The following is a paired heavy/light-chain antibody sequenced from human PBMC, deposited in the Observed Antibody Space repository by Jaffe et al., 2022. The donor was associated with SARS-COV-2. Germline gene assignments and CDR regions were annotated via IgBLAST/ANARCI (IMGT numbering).Light chain of an antibody. CDR2: QDT. CDR1: KLGDKY. Sequence: SYELTQPPSVSVSPGQTASITCSGDKLGDKYASWYQQKPGQSPVLVIYQDTKRPSGIPERFSGSNSGNTATLTISGTQALDEADYYCQAWDSSTASFGTGTKVTVL. CDR3: QAWDSSTAS. V-gene: IGLV3-1*01. J-gene: IGLJ1*01.
Heavy chain of an antibody. D-gene: IGHD6-13*01. CDR2: ISWNRGVT. Sequence: EVQLVESGGGLVQPGRSLRLSCAASGFTFDDYAMHWVRQSPGKGLEWVSGISWNRGVTGYADSVKGRFTISRDNVKNSLYLQMNNLRAEDTAFYYCAKDLSQQLADGWFDSWGQGTLVTVSS. V-gene: IGHV3-9*01. CDR3: AKDLSQQLADGWFDS. CDR1: GFTFDDYA. J-gene: IGHJ5*01.